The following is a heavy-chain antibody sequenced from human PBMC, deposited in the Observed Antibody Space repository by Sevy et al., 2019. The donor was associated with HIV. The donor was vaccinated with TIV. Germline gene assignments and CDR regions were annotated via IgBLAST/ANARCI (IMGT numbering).Heavy chain of an antibody. CDR2: VYYTGKT. Sequence: SETLSLTCNVSGVSITRSYWNWIRQTPGKGLEWIAFVYYTGKTNYNPSLKGRVTVSLDTSKSKFSLKLSSVTAADTAVYYCARGGAGRQFDYYYYMDVWGKGTTVTVSS. CDR3: ARGGAGRQFDYYYYMDV. CDR1: GVSITRSY. J-gene: IGHJ6*03. V-gene: IGHV4-59*01. D-gene: IGHD6-6*01.